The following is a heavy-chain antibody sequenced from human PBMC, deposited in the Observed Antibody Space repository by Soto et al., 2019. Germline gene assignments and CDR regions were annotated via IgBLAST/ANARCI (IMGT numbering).Heavy chain of an antibody. D-gene: IGHD3-9*01. Sequence: QVQLVQSGAEVKKPGASVKVSCKASGYTFTSYDINWVRQATGQGLEWMGWMNPNSGNTGYAQKFQGRVTMTRNTSISTAYMELSSLRSEDTVVYYCARTGVLRYFDWSLGWFDPWGQGTLVTVSS. CDR1: GYTFTSYD. CDR3: ARTGVLRYFDWSLGWFDP. V-gene: IGHV1-8*01. CDR2: MNPNSGNT. J-gene: IGHJ5*02.